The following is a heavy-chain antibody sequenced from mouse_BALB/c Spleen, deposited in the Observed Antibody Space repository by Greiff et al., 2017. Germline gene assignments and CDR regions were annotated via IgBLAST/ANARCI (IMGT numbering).Heavy chain of an antibody. CDR3: ASDYYGSSLAWFAY. V-gene: IGHV14-3*02. CDR1: GFNIKDTY. Sequence: EVQLQQSGAELVKPGASVKLSCTASGFNIKDTYLHWVKQRPEQGLEWIGRIDPANGNTKYDPKFQGKATITADTSSNTAYLQLSSLTSEDTAVYYCASDYYGSSLAWFAYWGQGTLVTVSA. J-gene: IGHJ3*01. CDR2: IDPANGNT. D-gene: IGHD1-1*01.